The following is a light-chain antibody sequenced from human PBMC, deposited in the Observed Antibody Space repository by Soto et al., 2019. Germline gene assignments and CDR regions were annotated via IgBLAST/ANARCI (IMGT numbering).Light chain of an antibody. CDR1: SSDIGAYDS. V-gene: IGLV2-14*01. J-gene: IGLJ3*02. Sequence: QSALTQPVSVSGSPGQSITIPCTGTSSDIGAYDSVSWYQQYPGKAPKLIIYDVANRPSGVSDRLSSSKSGNTASLTISGLQAEDEADYYCSSYTTFSTLVLGGGTKVTVL. CDR3: SSYTTFSTLV. CDR2: DVA.